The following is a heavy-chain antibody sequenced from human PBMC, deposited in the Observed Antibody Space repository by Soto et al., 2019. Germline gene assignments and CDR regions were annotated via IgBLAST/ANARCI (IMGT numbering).Heavy chain of an antibody. V-gene: IGHV1-18*01. CDR3: ARDQPYSSSWYPPYYYYYYGMDV. J-gene: IGHJ6*02. D-gene: IGHD6-13*01. Sequence: ASVKVSCKASGYTFTRYGISWVRQAPGQGLEWMGWISAYNGNTNYAQKLQGRVTMTTDTSTSTAYMELRSLRSDDTAVYYCARDQPYSSSWYPPYYYYYYGMDVWGQGTTVTVSS. CDR1: GYTFTRYG. CDR2: ISAYNGNT.